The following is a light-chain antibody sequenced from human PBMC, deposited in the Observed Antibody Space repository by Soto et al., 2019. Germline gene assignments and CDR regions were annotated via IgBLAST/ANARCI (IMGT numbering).Light chain of an antibody. CDR1: SSDVGGYNY. J-gene: IGLJ2*01. CDR3: CSYAGSYTFGGV. CDR2: DVS. V-gene: IGLV2-11*01. Sequence: QSAPTQPRSVSGSPGQSVTISCTGTSSDVGGYNYVSWYQQHPGKAPKLMIYDVSKRPSGVPDRFSGSKSGNTASLTISGLQAEDEADYYCCSYAGSYTFGGVFGGGTKLTVL.